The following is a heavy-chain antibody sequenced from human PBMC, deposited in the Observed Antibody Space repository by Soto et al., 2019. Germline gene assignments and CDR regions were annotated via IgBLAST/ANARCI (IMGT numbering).Heavy chain of an antibody. CDR3: ARDEVADSSGYRDY. CDR2: ISAYNGNT. CDR1: GYTFTSYG. V-gene: IGHV1-18*04. D-gene: IGHD3-22*01. J-gene: IGHJ4*02. Sequence: ASVKVPCKASGYTFTSYGISWVRQAPGQGLEWMGWISAYNGNTNYAQKLQGRVTMTTDTSTSTAYMELRSLRSDDTAVYYCARDEVADSSGYRDYWGQGTLVTVSS.